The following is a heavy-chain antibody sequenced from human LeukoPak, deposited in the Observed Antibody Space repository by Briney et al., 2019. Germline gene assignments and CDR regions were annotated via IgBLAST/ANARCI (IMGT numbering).Heavy chain of an antibody. Sequence: ASVKVSCKASGYTFTSYDIKWVRQATGQGLEWMGWMNPNSGNTGYAQKFQGRVTMTRNTSISTAYMELSSLRSEDTAVYYCARVGFPYSSGWSYIWGQGTMVTVSS. J-gene: IGHJ3*02. V-gene: IGHV1-8*01. CDR3: ARVGFPYSSGWSYI. CDR1: GYTFTSYD. D-gene: IGHD6-19*01. CDR2: MNPNSGNT.